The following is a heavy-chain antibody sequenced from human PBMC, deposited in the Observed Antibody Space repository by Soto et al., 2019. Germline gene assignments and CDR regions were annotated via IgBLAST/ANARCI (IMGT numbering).Heavy chain of an antibody. CDR1: GFTFGDYA. D-gene: IGHD3-22*01. Sequence: EVQLVESGGGLVQPGRSMRLSCAASGFTFGDYAMHWVRQAPGKGLEWVSGISWNSGSIGYADSVKGRFTISRDNAKNSLYLQMNSLRAEDTALYYCAKDNHYDSSGYSLPDYWGQGTLVTVSS. V-gene: IGHV3-9*01. CDR2: ISWNSGSI. J-gene: IGHJ4*02. CDR3: AKDNHYDSSGYSLPDY.